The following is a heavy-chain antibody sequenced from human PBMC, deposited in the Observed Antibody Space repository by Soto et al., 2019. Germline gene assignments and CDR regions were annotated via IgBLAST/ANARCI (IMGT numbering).Heavy chain of an antibody. CDR1: GFTFSSYS. Sequence: HPXGCLRLTYPASGFTFSSYSMSWVRQAPGKGLDWVSAISGSGGSTYYADSVKGRFTISRDNSKNTLYLQMNSLRAEDTAVYYCAKGPTLYCAGDCSSGWFDSWGQGTLVTVSS. CDR3: AKGPTLYCAGDCSSGWFDS. V-gene: IGHV3-23*01. J-gene: IGHJ5*01. CDR2: ISGSGGST. D-gene: IGHD2-21*02.